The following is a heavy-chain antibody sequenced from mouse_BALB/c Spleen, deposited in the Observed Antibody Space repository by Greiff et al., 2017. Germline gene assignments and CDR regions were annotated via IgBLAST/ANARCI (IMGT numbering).Heavy chain of an antibody. Sequence: VQLQQSGTVLARPGASVKMSCKASGYTFTSYWMHWVKQRPGQGLEWIGAIYPGNSDTSYNQKFKGKAKLTAVTSTSTAYMELSSLTNEDSAVYYCTRIGITTVVDWFAYWGQGTLVTVSA. CDR3: TRIGITTVVDWFAY. J-gene: IGHJ3*01. D-gene: IGHD1-1*01. V-gene: IGHV1-5*01. CDR2: IYPGNSDT. CDR1: GYTFTSYW.